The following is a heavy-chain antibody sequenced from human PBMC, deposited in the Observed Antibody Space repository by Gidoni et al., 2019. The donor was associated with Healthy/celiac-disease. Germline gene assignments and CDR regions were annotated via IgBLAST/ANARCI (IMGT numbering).Heavy chain of an antibody. Sequence: QVQLVQSGAEVKKPGSSVKVSCKASGGSFRSYAISWVRQAPGQGLEWMGGMIPIFGTANYAQKFQGRVTITADKSTSTAYMELSSLRSEDTAVYYCAGCECGGDCYSDPYYYYYGMDVWGQGTTVTVSS. V-gene: IGHV1-69*06. D-gene: IGHD2-21*02. CDR3: AGCECGGDCYSDPYYYYYGMDV. CDR2: MIPIFGTA. J-gene: IGHJ6*02. CDR1: GGSFRSYA.